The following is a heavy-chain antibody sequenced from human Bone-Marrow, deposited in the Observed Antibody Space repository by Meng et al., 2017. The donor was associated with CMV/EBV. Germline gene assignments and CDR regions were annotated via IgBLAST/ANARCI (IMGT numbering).Heavy chain of an antibody. Sequence: GGSLRLSCAASGFTFSSYALHWVRQAPGKGLEWVAVISYDGSDKYYADSVKGRFTISRDNSKNTLYLQMNSLRAEDTAVYYCARDQPRGGQQHPSYYYGLDVWGQGNTVTVYS. J-gene: IGHJ6*02. CDR2: ISYDGSDK. CDR1: GFTFSSYA. D-gene: IGHD6-13*01. CDR3: ARDQPRGGQQHPSYYYGLDV. V-gene: IGHV3-30*04.